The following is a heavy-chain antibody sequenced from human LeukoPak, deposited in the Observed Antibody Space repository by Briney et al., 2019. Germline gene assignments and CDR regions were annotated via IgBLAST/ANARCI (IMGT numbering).Heavy chain of an antibody. Sequence: ASVKVSCKASGYTFTGSYIHWVRQAPGQSLEWMGWINTDSGGTHIAQKFQGRVTMTRDTSISTAYMELSRLRSDDTAVYYCARDFSPFYDFWSGTTHWGQGTLVTVSS. CDR1: GYTFTGSY. J-gene: IGHJ4*02. D-gene: IGHD3-3*01. CDR2: INTDSGGT. CDR3: ARDFSPFYDFWSGTTH. V-gene: IGHV1-2*02.